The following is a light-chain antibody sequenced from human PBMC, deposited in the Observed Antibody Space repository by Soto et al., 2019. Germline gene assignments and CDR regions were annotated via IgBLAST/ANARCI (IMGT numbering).Light chain of an antibody. CDR3: QQDNNWRT. CDR1: QSFSNN. Sequence: EIGRTQAPATRPVSPGERATLSSRASQSFSNNLAGSTQKRGQDPRPLIYGASPRATGPPARFSGSGPGTEFTLTISSLQSEDFAFYYCQQDNNWRTFGQGPKVEI. V-gene: IGKV3-15*01. J-gene: IGKJ1*01. CDR2: GAS.